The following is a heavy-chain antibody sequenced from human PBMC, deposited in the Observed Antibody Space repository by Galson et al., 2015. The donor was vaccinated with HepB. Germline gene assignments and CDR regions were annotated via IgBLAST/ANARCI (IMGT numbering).Heavy chain of an antibody. J-gene: IGHJ4*02. CDR2: IDSSSSAI. V-gene: IGHV3-48*04. CDR1: GFTFSSHS. D-gene: IGHD3-22*01. CDR3: ARAGYYFDNSAITAIDY. Sequence: SLRLSCAASGFTFSSHSVNWVRLAPGKGLEWLSYIDSSSSAIYYADSVKGRFTISRDNAKNSLYLQMNSLRAEDTAVYYCARAGYYFDNSAITAIDYWGQGPLVTVSS.